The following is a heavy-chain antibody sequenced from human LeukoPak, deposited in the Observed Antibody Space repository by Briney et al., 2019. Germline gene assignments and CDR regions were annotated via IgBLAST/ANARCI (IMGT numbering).Heavy chain of an antibody. CDR1: GFXFSSHE. Sequence: GGSLRLSCAASGFXFSSHEMNWVRQPPGKGLEWVSYISSGSSTIYYADSVKGRFTVSRDNAKNSLYLQMNSLRAEDTALYYCARDLWFDPWGQGTLVTVSS. CDR2: ISSGSSTI. V-gene: IGHV3-48*03. J-gene: IGHJ5*02. CDR3: ARDLWFDP.